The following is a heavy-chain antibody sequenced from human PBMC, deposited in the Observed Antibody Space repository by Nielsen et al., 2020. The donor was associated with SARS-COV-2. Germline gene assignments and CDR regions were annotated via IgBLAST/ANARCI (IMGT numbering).Heavy chain of an antibody. J-gene: IGHJ4*02. Sequence: SVKVSCKASGGTFSSYAISWVRQAPGQGHEWMGGIIPIFGTANYAQKFQGRVTITADESTSTAYMELSSLRSEDTAVYYCARGLGRTAAATGLDYWGQGTLVTVSS. CDR3: ARGLGRTAAATGLDY. CDR2: IIPIFGTA. CDR1: GGTFSSYA. D-gene: IGHD6-13*01. V-gene: IGHV1-69*13.